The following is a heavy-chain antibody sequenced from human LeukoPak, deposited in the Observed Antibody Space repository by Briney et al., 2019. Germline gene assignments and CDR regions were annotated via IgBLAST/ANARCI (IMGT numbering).Heavy chain of an antibody. J-gene: IGHJ6*04. Sequence: GRSLRLSCAASEFTFSSYGMHWVRQAPGKGLEWVAVIWYDGSNKYYADSVKGRFTISRDNSKNTLYLQMNSLRAEDTAVYYCARVMVRGVRFNGMDVWGKGTTVTVSS. CDR2: IWYDGSNK. CDR3: ARVMVRGVRFNGMDV. D-gene: IGHD3-10*01. CDR1: EFTFSSYG. V-gene: IGHV3-33*01.